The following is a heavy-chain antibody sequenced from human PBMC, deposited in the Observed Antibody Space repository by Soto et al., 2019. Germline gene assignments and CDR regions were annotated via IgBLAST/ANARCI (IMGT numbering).Heavy chain of an antibody. V-gene: IGHV3-13*01. J-gene: IGHJ3*02. D-gene: IGHD1-1*01. Sequence: GGSTRLSCAASVFPFSSYDMHWVRQATGKGLEWVSAIGTAGDTYYPGSVKGRFTISRENAKNSLYLQMNSLRAGDTAVYYCARVPQGTGAFDIWGQGTMVTVSS. CDR2: IGTAGDT. CDR3: ARVPQGTGAFDI. CDR1: VFPFSSYD.